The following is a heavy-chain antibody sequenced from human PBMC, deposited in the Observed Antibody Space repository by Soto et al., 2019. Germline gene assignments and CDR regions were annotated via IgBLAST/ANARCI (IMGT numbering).Heavy chain of an antibody. Sequence: EVQLVESGGGLVQPGGSLRLSCAASGFTFSSYWMHWVRQAPGKGLVWVSRINSDGSSTSYADSVQGRFTIARDNAKNTLYLQMNSLTAEATAVYYCVRTSLVVAAATREDYWGQGTLVSVSS. CDR1: GFTFSSYW. CDR2: INSDGSST. J-gene: IGHJ4*02. V-gene: IGHV3-74*01. CDR3: VRTSLVVAAATREDY. D-gene: IGHD2-15*01.